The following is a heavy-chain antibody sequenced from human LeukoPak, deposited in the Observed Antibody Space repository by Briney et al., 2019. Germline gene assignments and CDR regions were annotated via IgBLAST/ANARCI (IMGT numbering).Heavy chain of an antibody. Sequence: SETLSLTCTVSGGSISSYYWNWIRQPAGKGLDWIGRIYTSGSTNYNPSLKSRVTMSVDTSKNQFSLKLSSVTAADTAVYYCARGRRPSQYCSGGSRYSPGKVYYYYYMDVWGKGTTVTVSS. CDR2: IYTSGST. D-gene: IGHD2-15*01. CDR3: ARGRRPSQYCSGGSRYSPGKVYYYYYMDV. V-gene: IGHV4-4*07. J-gene: IGHJ6*03. CDR1: GGSISSYY.